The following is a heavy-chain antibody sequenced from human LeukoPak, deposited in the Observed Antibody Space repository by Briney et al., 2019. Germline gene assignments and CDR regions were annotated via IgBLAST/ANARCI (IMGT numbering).Heavy chain of an antibody. CDR3: ATLPGGVTTPNPS. Sequence: SQTLSLTCTVSGGSISRGRYYWSWIRQPAGNGLEWIGRISTSGSTNYNPSLKSRVTISLDTSKNQFSLKLTSVTAADTAVYYCATLPGGVTTPNPSWGQGTLVTVSS. J-gene: IGHJ5*02. CDR1: GGSISRGRYY. D-gene: IGHD4-17*01. CDR2: ISTSGST. V-gene: IGHV4-61*02.